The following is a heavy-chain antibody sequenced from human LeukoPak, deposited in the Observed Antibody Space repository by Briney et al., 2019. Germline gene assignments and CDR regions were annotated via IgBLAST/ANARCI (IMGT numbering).Heavy chain of an antibody. CDR2: FSGSGDST. CDR3: AKDRLHPSAEPTNFDS. CDR1: GFTFSSYA. V-gene: IGHV3-23*01. D-gene: IGHD2-21*02. Sequence: GGSLRLSCAASGFTFSSYAMSWVRQAPGKGLEWVSGFSGSGDSTKYADSVKGRFTISRDTSKNTLYLQMNSLRADDTAVYYCAKDRLHPSAEPTNFDSWGQGTLVTVSS. J-gene: IGHJ4*02.